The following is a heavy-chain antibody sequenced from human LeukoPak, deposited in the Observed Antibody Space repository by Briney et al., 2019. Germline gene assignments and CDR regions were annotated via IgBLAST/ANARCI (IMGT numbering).Heavy chain of an antibody. CDR3: AARYLPTYYDILTGYYAIDY. D-gene: IGHD3-9*01. J-gene: IGHJ4*02. CDR1: GYSISSGYY. V-gene: IGHV4-38-2*02. Sequence: SETLSLTCTVSGYSISSGYYWGWIRQPPGKGLEWIGSIYHSGRTFYNPSLKSRVTISVDTSKNQFSLKLTSVTATDTAVYYCAARYLPTYYDILTGYYAIDYWGQGTLVTVSS. CDR2: IYHSGRT.